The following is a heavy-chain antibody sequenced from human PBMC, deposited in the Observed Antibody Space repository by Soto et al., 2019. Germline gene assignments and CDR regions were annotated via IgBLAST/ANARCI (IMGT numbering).Heavy chain of an antibody. Sequence: QLQLQESGSGLVKPSQTLSLTCAVSGGSISSGGYSWSWIRQPPGKGLEWIGYIYHSGSTYYNPSLTSRGTISVDRSKNQFSLKLSSVTAADTAVYYCASSNYDSPFPLYYWGQGTLVTVSS. J-gene: IGHJ4*02. D-gene: IGHD3-22*01. V-gene: IGHV4-30-2*01. CDR3: ASSNYDSPFPLYY. CDR1: GGSISSGGYS. CDR2: IYHSGST.